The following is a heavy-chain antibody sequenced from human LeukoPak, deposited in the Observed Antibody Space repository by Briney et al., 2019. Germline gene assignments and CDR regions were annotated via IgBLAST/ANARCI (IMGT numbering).Heavy chain of an antibody. CDR1: GFTFTNFE. CDR2: ISYSGSTT. V-gene: IGHV3-48*03. CDR3: ARAGPPAFDP. J-gene: IGHJ5*02. Sequence: PGGSLRLSCAASGFTFTNFEMNWVRQAPGKGLEWVSYISYSGSTTSYADSVKGRFTISRDIAKNSLYLQMNSLRAEDTAVYYCARAGPPAFDPWGQGTLVTVSS.